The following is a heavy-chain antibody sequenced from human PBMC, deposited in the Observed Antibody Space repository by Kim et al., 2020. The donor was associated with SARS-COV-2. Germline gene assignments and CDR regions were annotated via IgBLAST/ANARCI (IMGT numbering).Heavy chain of an antibody. CDR1: GFTFSNYV. D-gene: IGHD2-15*01. J-gene: IGHJ6*02. V-gene: IGHV3-23*01. Sequence: GGSLRLSCAASGFTFSNYVMSWVRQAPGKGLEWVSGISGNGDSTYYADSVKGRFTISKDNSKNTLCLQMDSLRAEDTAVYYCAKYCSAATCFYYYGMDVWGQGTTVTVSS. CDR3: AKYCSAATCFYYYGMDV. CDR2: ISGNGDST.